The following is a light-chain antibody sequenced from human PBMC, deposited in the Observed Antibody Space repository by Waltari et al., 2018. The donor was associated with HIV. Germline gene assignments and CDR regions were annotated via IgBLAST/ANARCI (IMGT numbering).Light chain of an antibody. CDR1: SSDVGGPNS. CDR3: SSYTANSRI. J-gene: IGLJ2*01. V-gene: IGLV2-14*03. Sequence: QSALTQPASVSGSLGQSITISCTGTSSDVGGPNSASWYQQHPGKAPKLLISDVSNRPSGVSNRFSGSKSGNTASLTISGLQAEDEADYYCSSYTANSRIFGGGTRLTVL. CDR2: DVS.